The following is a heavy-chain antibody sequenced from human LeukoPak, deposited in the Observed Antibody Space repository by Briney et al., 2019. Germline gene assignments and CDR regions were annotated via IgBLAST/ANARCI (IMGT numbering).Heavy chain of an antibody. Sequence: GALRLSCAASGFTFSSYAMSWVRQAPGKGLEWVSGISGTGGNTYYADSLKGRFTISRDNAKNLLYLQMNSLRVDDTATYYCARGASRSYWYFDLWGRGTLVTVSS. J-gene: IGHJ2*01. V-gene: IGHV3-23*01. CDR3: ARGASRSYWYFDL. D-gene: IGHD2-2*01. CDR2: ISGTGGNT. CDR1: GFTFSSYA.